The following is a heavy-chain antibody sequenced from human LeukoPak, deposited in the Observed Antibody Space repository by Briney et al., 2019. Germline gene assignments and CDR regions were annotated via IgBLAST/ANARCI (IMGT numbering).Heavy chain of an antibody. J-gene: IGHJ3*02. CDR1: GFTFSSFG. Sequence: GGSLRLSCAASGFTFSSFGMNWVRQAPGKGLEWVSYISSSSSTIYHADSVKGRFTISRDNAKKSMYLQMNSLRAEDTAVYYCARHLSGYCSSTSCYGAFDIWGQGTMVTVSS. CDR2: ISSSSSTI. V-gene: IGHV3-48*01. D-gene: IGHD2-2*03. CDR3: ARHLSGYCSSTSCYGAFDI.